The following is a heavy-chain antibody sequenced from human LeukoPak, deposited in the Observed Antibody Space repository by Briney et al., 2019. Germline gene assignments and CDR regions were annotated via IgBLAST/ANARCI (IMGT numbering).Heavy chain of an antibody. CDR2: INTNTGNP. V-gene: IGHV7-4-1*02. CDR3: ARDLTDYYDSSGSQIFQH. D-gene: IGHD3-22*01. CDR1: GYTFTSYA. J-gene: IGHJ1*01. Sequence: GASVKVSCRASGYTFTSYAMNWVRQAPGQGLEWMGWINTNTGNPTYAQGFTGRFVFSLDTSVSTAYLQISSLKAEDTAVYYRARDLTDYYDSSGSQIFQHWGQGTLVTVSS.